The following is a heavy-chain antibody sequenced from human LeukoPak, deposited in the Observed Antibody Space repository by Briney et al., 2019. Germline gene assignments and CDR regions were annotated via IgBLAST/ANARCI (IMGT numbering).Heavy chain of an antibody. CDR1: GFIFSSYS. CDR2: ITGSGGNT. J-gene: IGHJ6*02. Sequence: GGSLRLSCAASGFIFSSYSMSWVRQAPGMGLEWDSVITGSGGNTYYADSVKGRFTISKDNSKNTVYLQMSSLRVDDTAVYYCAKAASSSWPSYYYGMDVWGQGTTVTVSS. CDR3: AKAASSSWPSYYYGMDV. V-gene: IGHV3-23*01. D-gene: IGHD6-13*01.